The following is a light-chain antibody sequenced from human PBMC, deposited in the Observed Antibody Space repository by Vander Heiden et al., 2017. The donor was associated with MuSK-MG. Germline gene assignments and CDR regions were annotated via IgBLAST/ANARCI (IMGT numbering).Light chain of an antibody. V-gene: IGKV1-39*01. J-gene: IGKJ2*01. CDR2: ATS. Sequence: DIQMTQSPSSLSASVGDRVSITCRASQGISSYLNWYQQKPGKAPKLLIYATSNLQSGVPSRFSGSRFETDFTLTISSLQSEDVATYYCQQSYSFLLFTFGEGTRVEI. CDR1: QGISSY. CDR3: QQSYSFLLFT.